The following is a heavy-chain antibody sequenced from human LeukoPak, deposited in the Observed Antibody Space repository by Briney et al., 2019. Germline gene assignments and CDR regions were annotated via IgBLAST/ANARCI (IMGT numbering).Heavy chain of an antibody. D-gene: IGHD5-18*01. V-gene: IGHV3-43D*03. Sequence: PGGSLRLSCAASGFTFDDYAMHWVRHAPGKGLEWVSLITWDGGTTYYADSVEGRFTISRDNAKNSLYLQMNSLRAEDTAIYYCATYRQVLLPFESWGQGTLVTVSS. CDR3: ATYRQVLLPFES. J-gene: IGHJ4*02. CDR1: GFTFDDYA. CDR2: ITWDGGTT.